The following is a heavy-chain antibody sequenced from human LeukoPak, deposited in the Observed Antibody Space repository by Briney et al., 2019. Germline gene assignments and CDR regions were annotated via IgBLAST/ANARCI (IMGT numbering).Heavy chain of an antibody. J-gene: IGHJ3*02. Sequence: GGSLRLSCAASGFTFSSYSMNWVRQAPGKGLEWVSSISSSSSYIYYADPVKGRFTISRDNTKNSLYLQMNSLRAEDTAVYYCARGALGGAFDIWGQGTMVTVSS. CDR3: ARGALGGAFDI. CDR2: ISSSSSYI. V-gene: IGHV3-21*01. CDR1: GFTFSSYS. D-gene: IGHD3-16*01.